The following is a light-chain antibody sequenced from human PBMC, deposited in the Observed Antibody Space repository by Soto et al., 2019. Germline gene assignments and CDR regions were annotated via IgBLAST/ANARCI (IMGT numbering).Light chain of an antibody. V-gene: IGLV2-14*03. CDR2: DVS. CDR3: TSYTTTGTYA. J-gene: IGLJ1*01. Sequence: QSALTQPASVSGSPGQSITISCTGASSDLGDYNYVSWYQQHPGKAPKLMIYDVSSRPSGVSDRFSGSKSGNTASLTISGLQAEDEADYYCTSYTTTGTYAFATRTKVTVL. CDR1: SSDLGDYNY.